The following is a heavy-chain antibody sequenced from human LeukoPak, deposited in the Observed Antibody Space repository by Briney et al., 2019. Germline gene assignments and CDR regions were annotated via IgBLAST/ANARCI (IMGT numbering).Heavy chain of an antibody. CDR2: IWYDGSNK. Sequence: GRSLRLSCAASGFTFSSYGMPWVRQAPGKGLEWVAVIWYDGSNKYYADSVKGRFTISRDNSKNTLYLQMNSLRAEDTAVYYCARGDDFWSGILGYYFDYWGQGTLVTVSS. D-gene: IGHD3-3*01. CDR1: GFTFSSYG. V-gene: IGHV3-33*01. J-gene: IGHJ4*02. CDR3: ARGDDFWSGILGYYFDY.